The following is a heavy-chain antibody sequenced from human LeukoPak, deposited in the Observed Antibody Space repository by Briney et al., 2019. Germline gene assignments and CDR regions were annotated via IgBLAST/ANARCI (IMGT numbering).Heavy chain of an antibody. D-gene: IGHD2-2*01. CDR1: GFTFSSYE. V-gene: IGHV3-48*03. J-gene: IGHJ6*02. Sequence: PGGSLRLSCAASGFTFSSYEMNWVRQAPGEGLEWVSYISSSGSTIYYADSVKGRFTISRDNAKNSLYLQMNSLRAEDTAVYYCARDCSSTSCPGYYYYYGMDVWGQGITVTVSS. CDR2: ISSSGSTI. CDR3: ARDCSSTSCPGYYYYYGMDV.